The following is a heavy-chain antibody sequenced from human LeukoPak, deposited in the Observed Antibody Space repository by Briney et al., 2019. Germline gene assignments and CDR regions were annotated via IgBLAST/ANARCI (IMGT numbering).Heavy chain of an antibody. Sequence: ASVKVSCKASGYTFTSYDINWVRQAPGQGLEWMGWINPNSGGTNYAQKFQGRVTMTRDTSISTAYMELSRLRSDDTAVYYCARETNYDFWSGYYWGQGTLVTVSS. J-gene: IGHJ4*02. CDR2: INPNSGGT. CDR3: ARETNYDFWSGYY. D-gene: IGHD3-3*01. CDR1: GYTFTSYD. V-gene: IGHV1-2*02.